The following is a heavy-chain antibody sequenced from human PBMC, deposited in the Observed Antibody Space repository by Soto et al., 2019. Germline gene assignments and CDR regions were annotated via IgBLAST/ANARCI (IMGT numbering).Heavy chain of an antibody. CDR3: PTTTVMSTLDI. D-gene: IGHD4-17*01. V-gene: IGHV1-18*01. CDR2: ISAYNGNT. Sequence: ASVXVSCKASGYTFTSYGISWVRQAPGQGLEWMGWISAYNGNTNYAQKLQGRVTMTTDTSTSTAYMELRSLRSDDTAVYYCPTTTVMSTLDIWGQGTMVTVSS. CDR1: GYTFTSYG. J-gene: IGHJ3*02.